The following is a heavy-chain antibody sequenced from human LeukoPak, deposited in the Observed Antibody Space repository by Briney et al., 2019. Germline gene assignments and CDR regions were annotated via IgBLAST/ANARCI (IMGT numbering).Heavy chain of an antibody. J-gene: IGHJ6*03. CDR1: GFTVSSNY. V-gene: IGHV3-23*01. CDR2: ISGSGRST. Sequence: PGGSLRLSCAASGFTVSSNYMSWVRQAPGKGLEWVSTISGSGRSTYYADSVKDRFTISRDNSKNTLYLQINGLRVEDTAVYYCARREVDYYYFYMDLWGRGTTVTVSS. CDR3: ARREVDYYYFYMDL.